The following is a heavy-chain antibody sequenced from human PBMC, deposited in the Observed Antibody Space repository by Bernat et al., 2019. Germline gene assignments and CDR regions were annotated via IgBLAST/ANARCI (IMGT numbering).Heavy chain of an antibody. Sequence: QVQLQESGPGLVKPSQTLSLTCTVSGGSISSGGYYWSWIRQHPGKGLEWIGYIYYSGSTYYNPSLKSRVTISVDTSKNQFSLKLSSVTAAHTAVYYCARSHYDYIWGSYLFELYFDYWGQGTLVTVSS. D-gene: IGHD3-16*02. CDR2: IYYSGST. CDR1: GGSISSGGYY. V-gene: IGHV4-31*03. CDR3: ARSHYDYIWGSYLFELYFDY. J-gene: IGHJ4*01.